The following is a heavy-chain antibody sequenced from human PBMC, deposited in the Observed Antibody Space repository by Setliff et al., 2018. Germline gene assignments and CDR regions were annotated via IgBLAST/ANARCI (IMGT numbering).Heavy chain of an antibody. Sequence: SVKVSCKASGDSFSNYAISWVRQAPGQGLEWMGGIIPMFGTPAYTQKFQDRVTITTDESTSTAYMELNSLTSDDAAIYYCARAYTNMVNYFDHWGQGTLVTVSS. CDR2: IIPMFGTP. CDR3: ARAYTNMVNYFDH. V-gene: IGHV1-69*05. J-gene: IGHJ4*02. D-gene: IGHD2-2*02. CDR1: GDSFSNYA.